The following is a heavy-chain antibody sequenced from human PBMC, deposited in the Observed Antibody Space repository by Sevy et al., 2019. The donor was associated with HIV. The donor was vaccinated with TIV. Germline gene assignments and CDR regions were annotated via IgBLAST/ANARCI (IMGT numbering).Heavy chain of an antibody. Sequence: ASVKVSCKASGYTFSSYGISWVRQAPGQGLEWMGWIGAYNGNRKYAQNLRDRVTMTTDTSTSTAYMELRSLRSDDKAVDSCVRLSTGRGKANWFDPWGQGTLVTVSS. CDR1: GYTFSSYG. V-gene: IGHV1-18*01. CDR3: VRLSTGRGKANWFDP. CDR2: IGAYNGNR. D-gene: IGHD3-10*01. J-gene: IGHJ5*02.